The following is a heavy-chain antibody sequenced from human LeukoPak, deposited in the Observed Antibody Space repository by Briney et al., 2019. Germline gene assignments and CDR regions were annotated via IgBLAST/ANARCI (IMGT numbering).Heavy chain of an antibody. Sequence: GGSLRLSCAASGFTFSSYAMHWVRQAPGKGLEWMAVVSYDGNKKYYADSVKGRFTISRDNFKNMLYLQMNSLRAEDTAVYYCARGRVSRPMTPPDYWGQGTLVTVSS. V-gene: IGHV3-30*04. CDR3: ARGRVSRPMTPPDY. D-gene: IGHD3-22*01. CDR2: VSYDGNKK. CDR1: GFTFSSYA. J-gene: IGHJ4*02.